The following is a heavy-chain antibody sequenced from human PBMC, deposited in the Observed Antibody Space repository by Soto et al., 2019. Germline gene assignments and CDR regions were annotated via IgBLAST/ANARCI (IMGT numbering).Heavy chain of an antibody. D-gene: IGHD5-18*01. Sequence: GGSLRLSCAASGFTFSSYAMSWVRQAPGKGLEWVSAISGSGGSTYYADSVKGRFTISRDNSKNTLYLQMNSLRAEDTAVYYCARAEDTAMVNPYYYYGMDVWGQGTTVTVSS. CDR1: GFTFSSYA. J-gene: IGHJ6*02. CDR2: ISGSGGST. V-gene: IGHV3-23*01. CDR3: ARAEDTAMVNPYYYYGMDV.